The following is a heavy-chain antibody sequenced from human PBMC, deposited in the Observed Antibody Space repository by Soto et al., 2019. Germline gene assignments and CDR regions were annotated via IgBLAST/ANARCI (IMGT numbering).Heavy chain of an antibody. CDR1: GFTFSSYD. CDR2: IGTAGDT. J-gene: IGHJ4*02. Sequence: GSLRLSCAASGFTFSSYDMHWVRQATGKGLEWVSAIGTAGDTYYPGSVKGRFTISRENAKNSLYLQMNSLRAEDTAVYYCARSPTYCSGGSCYSAYYFDYWGQGT. D-gene: IGHD2-15*01. CDR3: ARSPTYCSGGSCYSAYYFDY. V-gene: IGHV3-13*01.